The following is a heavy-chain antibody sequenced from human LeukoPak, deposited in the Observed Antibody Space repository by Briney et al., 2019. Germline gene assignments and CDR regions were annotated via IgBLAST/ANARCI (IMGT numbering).Heavy chain of an antibody. CDR2: IYHSGST. V-gene: IGHV4-38-2*02. CDR3: ARDIGGYNWNDAFDI. Sequence: SETLSLTCTVSGYSISSGYYWGWIRQPPGKGLEWIGSIYHSGSTYYNPSLKSRVTISVDTSKNQFSLKLSSVTAADTAVYYCARDIGGYNWNDAFDIRGQGTMVTVSS. D-gene: IGHD5-24*01. J-gene: IGHJ3*02. CDR1: GYSISSGYY.